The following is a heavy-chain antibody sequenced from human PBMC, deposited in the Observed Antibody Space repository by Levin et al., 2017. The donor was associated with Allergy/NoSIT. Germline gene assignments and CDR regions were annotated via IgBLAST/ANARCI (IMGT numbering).Heavy chain of an antibody. CDR1: GFTFSNAW. CDR2: IKSKTDGGTT. CDR3: TARDIVATTRGVGYYYYGMDV. J-gene: IGHJ6*02. Sequence: GGSLRLSCAASGFTFSNAWMSWVRQAPGKGLEWVGRIKSKTDGGTTDYAAPVKGRFTISRDDSKNTLYLQMNSLKTEDTAVYYCTARDIVATTRGVGYYYYGMDVWGQGTTVTVSS. D-gene: IGHD5-12*01. V-gene: IGHV3-15*01.